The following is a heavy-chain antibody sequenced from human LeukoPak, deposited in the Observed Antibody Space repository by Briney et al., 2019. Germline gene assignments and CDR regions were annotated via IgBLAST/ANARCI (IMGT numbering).Heavy chain of an antibody. CDR3: ARYLLGNYGGNSVGYYYGMDV. D-gene: IGHD4-23*01. CDR2: IIPIFGTA. V-gene: IGHV1-69*01. CDR1: GGTFSSYA. J-gene: IGHJ6*02. Sequence: SVKVSCKASGGTFSSYAISWVRQAPGQGLEWMGGIIPIFGTANYAQKFQGRVTITADESTSTAYMELSSLRSEDTAVYYCARYLLGNYGGNSVGYYYGMDVWGQGTTVAVSS.